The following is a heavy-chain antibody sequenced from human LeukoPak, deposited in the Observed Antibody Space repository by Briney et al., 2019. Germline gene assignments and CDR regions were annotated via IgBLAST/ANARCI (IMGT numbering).Heavy chain of an antibody. CDR3: AKHYDSSGVDI. D-gene: IGHD3-22*01. V-gene: IGHV3-48*03. CDR2: ISSSGSTI. Sequence: PGGSLRLSCAASGFTFSSYEMNWVRPAPGKGLEWVSYISSSGSTIYYADSVKGRFTISRDNSKNTLYLHMNSLRAEDTAVYYCAKHYDSSGVDIWGQGTMVTVSS. J-gene: IGHJ3*02. CDR1: GFTFSSYE.